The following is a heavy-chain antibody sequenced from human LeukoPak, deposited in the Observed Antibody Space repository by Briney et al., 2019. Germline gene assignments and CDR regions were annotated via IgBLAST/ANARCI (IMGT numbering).Heavy chain of an antibody. J-gene: IGHJ4*02. CDR3: ARVVVGASYYFDY. V-gene: IGHV1-18*01. CDR2: ISAYNGNT. CDR1: GYTFTSYG. Sequence: CXAXGYTFTSYGISWVRQAPGQGLEWMGWISAYNGNTNYAQKLQGRVTMTTDTSTSTAYMELRSLRSDDTAVYYCARVVVGASYYFDYWGQGTLVTVSS. D-gene: IGHD1-26*01.